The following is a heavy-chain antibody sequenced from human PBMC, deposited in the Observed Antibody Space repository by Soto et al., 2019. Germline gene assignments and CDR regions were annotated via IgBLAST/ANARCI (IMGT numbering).Heavy chain of an antibody. V-gene: IGHV4-61*01. CDR2: VYHTGRT. CDR1: GGSFKSGSYS. Sequence: QVQLQESGPGLVKPSETLSLTCTVSGGSFKSGSYSWSWIRQPPGKGLEWIGYVYHTGRTSYNPSLKSRVSISMDTSKNQFSLNLDSVTAADTAVYFCARDFAYPDYWGQGTLVTVSS. CDR3: ARDFAYPDY. J-gene: IGHJ4*02. D-gene: IGHD3-3*01.